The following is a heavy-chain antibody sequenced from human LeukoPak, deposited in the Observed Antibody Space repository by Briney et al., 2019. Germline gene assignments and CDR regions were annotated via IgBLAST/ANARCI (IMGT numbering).Heavy chain of an antibody. CDR1: GFTFRSYG. D-gene: IGHD3-22*01. CDR3: ASGLYDSSGYFFDY. CDR2: ISYDGSNK. V-gene: IGHV3-30*03. J-gene: IGHJ4*02. Sequence: GGSLRLSCAASGFTFRSYGMHWVRQAPGKGLEWVAVISYDGSNKYYADSVKGRFTISRDNSKNTLYLQMNSLRAEDTAVYYCASGLYDSSGYFFDYWGQGTLVTVSS.